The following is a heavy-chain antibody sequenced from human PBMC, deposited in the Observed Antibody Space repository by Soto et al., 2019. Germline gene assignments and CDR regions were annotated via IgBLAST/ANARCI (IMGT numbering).Heavy chain of an antibody. D-gene: IGHD2-21*02. V-gene: IGHV1-69*01. CDR1: GGTFSSYA. Sequence: QVQLVQSGAEVKKPGSSVKVSCKASGGTFSSYAISWVRQAPGQGLEWMGGIIPIFGTAHYAQKFQGRVTITADESTSTAYMELSSLRSEDTAVYYCARPPAVVTAIRDYYYYGMDVWGQGTTVTVSS. CDR3: ARPPAVVTAIRDYYYYGMDV. J-gene: IGHJ6*02. CDR2: IIPIFGTA.